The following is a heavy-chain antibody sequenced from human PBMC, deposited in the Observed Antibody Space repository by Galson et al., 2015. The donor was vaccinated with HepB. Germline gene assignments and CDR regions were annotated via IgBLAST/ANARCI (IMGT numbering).Heavy chain of an antibody. Sequence: SLRLSCAASGFTFSSYAISWVRQAPGKGLEWVSAISGSGGSTYYADSVKGRFTISRDNSKNTLYLQMNSLRAEDTAVYYCANSPQWYCSGGSCDYDYWGQGTLVTVSS. D-gene: IGHD2-15*01. CDR2: ISGSGGST. V-gene: IGHV3-23*01. CDR1: GFTFSSYA. CDR3: ANSPQWYCSGGSCDYDY. J-gene: IGHJ4*02.